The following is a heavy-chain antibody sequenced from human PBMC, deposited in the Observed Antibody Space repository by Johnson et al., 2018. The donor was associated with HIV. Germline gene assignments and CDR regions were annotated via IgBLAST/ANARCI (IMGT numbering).Heavy chain of an antibody. V-gene: IGHV3-15*01. CDR2: LKSRTDGETA. D-gene: IGHD1-26*01. Sequence: VQLVESGGGLVKPGGSLRLSCVASGFTFSNAWMSWVRQAPGKGLEWVGRLKSRTDGETADYAAPVKGRFTISRDDSKNTLYLQMNSLKTEDTALYYCTTDVPGGPYYNAFDIWGQGTMVTVSS. CDR1: GFTFSNAW. CDR3: TTDVPGGPYYNAFDI. J-gene: IGHJ3*02.